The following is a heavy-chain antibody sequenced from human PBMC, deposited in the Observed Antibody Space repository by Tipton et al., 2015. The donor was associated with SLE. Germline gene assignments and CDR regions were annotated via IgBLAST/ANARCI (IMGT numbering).Heavy chain of an antibody. CDR2: ISSNGFT. D-gene: IGHD6-6*01. V-gene: IGHV4-61*02. CDR1: GSSIISGTDY. J-gene: IGHJ4*02. Sequence: TLSLTCIVSGSSIISGTDYWTWIRQPAGKGLEGIGRISSNGFTNYNQFLKSRVTISVDTSKNQFSLKLSSVTAADTAVYYCARYARRIPEYSRPFDYWVQGTLVTVSS. CDR3: ARYARRIPEYSRPFDY.